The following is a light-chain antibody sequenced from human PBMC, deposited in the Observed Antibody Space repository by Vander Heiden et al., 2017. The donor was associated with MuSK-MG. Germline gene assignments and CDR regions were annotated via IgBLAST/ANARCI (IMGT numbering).Light chain of an antibody. Sequence: EIVMTQSPATLSASPGERATLSCRASQTINRYLAWYQQKPGQAPRLLIYDASSRATGIKDRFSGSGDGTEVTLTISSRQSEDFEIYYCQQENSGHPVGSFGHGTKVDIK. CDR3: QQENSGHPVGS. CDR1: QTINRY. J-gene: IGKJ3*01. CDR2: DAS. V-gene: IGKV3D-15*01.